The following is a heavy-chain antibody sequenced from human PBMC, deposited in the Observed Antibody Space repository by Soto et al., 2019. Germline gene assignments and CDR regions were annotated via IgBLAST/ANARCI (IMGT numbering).Heavy chain of an antibody. V-gene: IGHV1-18*01. CDR3: ARASPGIPPTRYFDY. Sequence: AASVKVSCKASGYTFTSYGISWVRQAPGQGLEWMGWISAYNGNTNYAQKLQGRVTMTTDTSTSTAYMELRSLRSDDTAVYYCARASPGIPPTRYFDYWGQGTLVTVSS. CDR2: ISAYNGNT. J-gene: IGHJ4*02. CDR1: GYTFTSYG.